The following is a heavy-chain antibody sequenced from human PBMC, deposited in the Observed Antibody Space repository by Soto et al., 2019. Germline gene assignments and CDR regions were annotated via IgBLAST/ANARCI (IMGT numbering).Heavy chain of an antibody. CDR1: GFTFSDCA. CDR2: ISGTGRST. V-gene: IGHV3-23*01. D-gene: IGHD6-19*01. CDR3: AKGNTSGWYFFDY. J-gene: IGHJ4*02. Sequence: PGGSLRLSCEASGFTFSDCAMSWFRQAPGKGLEWVSGISGTGRSTFYADSVKDRFTISRDNSKNTVYLQMTSLRAEDTAVYYYAKGNTSGWYFFDYWGQGTLVTVSS.